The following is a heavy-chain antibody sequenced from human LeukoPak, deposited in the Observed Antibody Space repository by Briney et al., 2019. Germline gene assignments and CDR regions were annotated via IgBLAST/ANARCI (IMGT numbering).Heavy chain of an antibody. CDR3: AKASSSSSFAYFDY. J-gene: IGHJ4*02. V-gene: IGHV3-23*01. CDR1: GFTFSSYA. Sequence: GSLRLSCAASGFTFSSYAMSWVRQAPGKGLEWVSAISGSGGSTYYADSVKGRFTISRDNSKNMLYLQMNSLRAEDTAVYYCAKASSSSSFAYFDYWGQGTLVTVSS. D-gene: IGHD6-6*01. CDR2: ISGSGGST.